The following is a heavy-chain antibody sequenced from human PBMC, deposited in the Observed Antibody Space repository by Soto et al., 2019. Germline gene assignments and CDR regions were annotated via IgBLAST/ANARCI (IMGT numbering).Heavy chain of an antibody. V-gene: IGHV4-59*01. D-gene: IGHD3-10*01. Sequence: SETLSLTCTVSGGSISSYYWSLIRQPPGKVLKWIGYIYYSGSTNYNPSLKSRVTISVDTSKNQFSLKLSSVTAADTAVYYCASGMVRGVQETYYFYGMDFWGQGTTVTVSS. CDR1: GGSISSYY. CDR3: ASGMVRGVQETYYFYGMDF. J-gene: IGHJ6*02. CDR2: IYYSGST.